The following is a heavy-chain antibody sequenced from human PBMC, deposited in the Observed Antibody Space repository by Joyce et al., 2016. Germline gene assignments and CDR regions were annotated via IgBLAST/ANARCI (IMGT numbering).Heavy chain of an antibody. J-gene: IGHJ5*02. V-gene: IGHV4-34*02. CDR2: VNHSGST. CDR1: GGSCNGYY. D-gene: IGHD5-18*01. Sequence: QVQLQQWGGGLLKPSETLFLTCAVYGGSCNGYYWSGIRQPPGKGLEWIGEVNHSGSTSYDESLKSRVTISVDTSKNQLSLNLTSVTAADTAVYFCARGLVVTGTRVRGYNYGYSSWGQGTLVTVSS. CDR3: ARGLVVTGTRVRGYNYGYSS.